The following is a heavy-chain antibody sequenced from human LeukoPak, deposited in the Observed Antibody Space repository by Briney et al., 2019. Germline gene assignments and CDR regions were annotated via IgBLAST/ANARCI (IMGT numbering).Heavy chain of an antibody. V-gene: IGHV4-59*01. CDR1: GGSISGYY. CDR2: IYYSGST. CDR3: ARGRRGGPRTKNFDY. D-gene: IGHD3-16*01. J-gene: IGHJ4*02. Sequence: SETLSLTCTVSGGSISGYYWSWIRQPPGKGLEWIGYIYYSGSTNYNPSLKSRVTISVDTSKNQFSLRLSSVTAADTAVYYCARGRRGGPRTKNFDYWGQGTLVTVSS.